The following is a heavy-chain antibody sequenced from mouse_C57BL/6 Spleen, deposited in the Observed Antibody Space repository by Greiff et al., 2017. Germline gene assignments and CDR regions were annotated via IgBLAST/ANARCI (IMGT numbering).Heavy chain of an antibody. Sequence: QVQLQQPGTELVKPGASVKLSCKASGYTFTSYWMHWVKQRPGQGLEWIGNINPSNGGTNYNEKFKSKATLTVDISSSTAYMQLSSLTSEDSAVYYCAREDYYGSSYWYFDVWGTGTTVTVSS. V-gene: IGHV1-53*01. CDR3: AREDYYGSSYWYFDV. J-gene: IGHJ1*03. D-gene: IGHD1-1*01. CDR1: GYTFTSYW. CDR2: INPSNGGT.